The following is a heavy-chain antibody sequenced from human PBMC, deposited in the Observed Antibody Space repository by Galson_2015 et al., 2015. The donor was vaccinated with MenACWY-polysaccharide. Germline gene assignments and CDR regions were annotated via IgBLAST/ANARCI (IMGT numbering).Heavy chain of an antibody. CDR3: AKDRRGSYYQGICDY. CDR1: GFTFSSYW. CDR2: IKQDGSEK. J-gene: IGHJ4*02. V-gene: IGHV3-7*03. D-gene: IGHD1-26*01. Sequence: SLRLSCAASGFTFSSYWMSWVRQAPGKGLEWVANIKQDGSEKYYVDFVKGRFTISRDNSENTLYLQMNSLRAEDTAVYYCAKDRRGSYYQGICDYWGQGTLVTVSS.